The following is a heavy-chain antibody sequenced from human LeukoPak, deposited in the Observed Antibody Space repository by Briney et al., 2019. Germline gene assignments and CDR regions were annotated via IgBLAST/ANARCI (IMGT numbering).Heavy chain of an antibody. J-gene: IGHJ4*02. V-gene: IGHV3-30-3*01. D-gene: IGHD3-10*01. CDR1: GFTFSSYA. CDR2: ISYDGSNK. Sequence: GGSLRLSCAASGFTFSSYAMHWVRQAPGKGLEWVAVISYDGSNKYYADSVKGRFTISREISKNTLYLQMNSLRAEDTAVYYCARELPGSGSLDYWGQGTLVTVSS. CDR3: ARELPGSGSLDY.